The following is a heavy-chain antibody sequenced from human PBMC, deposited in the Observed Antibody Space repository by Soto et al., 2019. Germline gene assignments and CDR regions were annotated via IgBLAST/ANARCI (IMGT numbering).Heavy chain of an antibody. CDR3: SRQLFAPDNL. CDR1: GFTFSGSA. J-gene: IGHJ5*02. V-gene: IGHV3-73*01. CDR2: IRSKANNYST. Sequence: EVQLVESGGGLVQPGGSLRLSCAASGFTFSGSAIHWVRQASGKGLEWLGIIRSKANNYSTAYAASVKGSITSSRDDSKNTAYLQMNSLKTEDTAIYYCSRQLFAPDNLWGQGTLVTVSS. D-gene: IGHD2-15*01.